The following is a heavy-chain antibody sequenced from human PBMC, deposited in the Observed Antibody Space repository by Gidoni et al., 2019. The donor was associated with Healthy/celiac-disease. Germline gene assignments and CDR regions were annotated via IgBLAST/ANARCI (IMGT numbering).Heavy chain of an antibody. CDR2: ISYDGSNK. Sequence: QVQLVEAGEGVVQPGRSLRLPCAASAFTVRGNAMHWVSQAPVTGLEWVAVISYDGSNKYYADSGKCRFTISRDNSKNPLYLQMNSLRAEDTAVYYCARDPGGLDGGDAFDIWGQGTMVTVSS. CDR3: ARDPGGLDGGDAFDI. D-gene: IGHD3-22*01. J-gene: IGHJ3*02. V-gene: IGHV3-30-3*01. CDR1: AFTVRGNA.